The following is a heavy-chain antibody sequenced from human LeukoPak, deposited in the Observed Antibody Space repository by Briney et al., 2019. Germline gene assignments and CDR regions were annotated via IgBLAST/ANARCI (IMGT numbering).Heavy chain of an antibody. CDR1: GGSISGFY. Sequence: PSETLSLTCTVSGGSISGFYWSWIRQPPGKGLEWIGYMSNNGATTYNPSLKSRVTISIDMSNNHFSLTLKSVTAADTAVYYCARATGAAAAGDFDYWGQGTLVTVSS. CDR2: MSNNGAT. D-gene: IGHD2-8*02. CDR3: ARATGAAAAGDFDY. V-gene: IGHV4-59*01. J-gene: IGHJ4*02.